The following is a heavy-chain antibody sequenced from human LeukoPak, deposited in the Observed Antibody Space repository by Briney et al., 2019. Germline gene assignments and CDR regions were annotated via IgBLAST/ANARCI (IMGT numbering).Heavy chain of an antibody. CDR2: IIPIFGTA. J-gene: IGHJ6*03. Sequence: SVKVSCKASGGTFSSYAISWVRQAPGQGLEWMGGIIPIFGTANYAQKFQGRVTITADESTSTAYMELSSLRSEDTAVYYCAILRFLEGMIYYYMDVWGKGTTVTVSS. CDR1: GGTFSSYA. V-gene: IGHV1-69*13. CDR3: AILRFLEGMIYYYMDV. D-gene: IGHD3-3*01.